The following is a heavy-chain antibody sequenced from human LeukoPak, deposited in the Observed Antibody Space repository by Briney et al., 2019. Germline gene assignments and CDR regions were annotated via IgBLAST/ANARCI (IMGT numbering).Heavy chain of an antibody. CDR3: ARADSSGYSLDENFDY. Sequence: SVKVSCKASGGTLSSYAINWVRQAPGQGLEWIGRIIPIFGIVNYAQNFQGRVTITADKSTITAYMELSSLRSEDTAFYYCARADSSGYSLDENFDYWGQGTLVTVSS. V-gene: IGHV1-69*04. CDR2: IIPIFGIV. D-gene: IGHD3-22*01. J-gene: IGHJ4*02. CDR1: GGTLSSYA.